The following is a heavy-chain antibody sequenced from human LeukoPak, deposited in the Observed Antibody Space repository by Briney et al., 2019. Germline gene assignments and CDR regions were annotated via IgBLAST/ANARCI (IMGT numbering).Heavy chain of an antibody. D-gene: IGHD2-2*01. V-gene: IGHV1-8*01. CDR1: GYTFTSYD. CDR3: ARGRRVVVPAANWFDP. CDR2: MNPNSGNT. J-gene: IGHJ5*02. Sequence: ASVKVSCKASGYTFTSYDINWARQATGQGLEWMGWMNPNSGNTGYAQKFQGRVTMTRNTSISTAYMELSRLRSDDTAVYYCARGRRVVVPAANWFDPWRQGTLVTVCS.